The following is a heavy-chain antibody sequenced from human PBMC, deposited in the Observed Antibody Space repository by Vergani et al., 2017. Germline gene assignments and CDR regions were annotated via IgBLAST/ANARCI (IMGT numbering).Heavy chain of an antibody. CDR1: GFDFSSYI. J-gene: IGHJ4*02. Sequence: QLVESGGGWVQPGGSLRLSCVVSGFDFSSYIMNWVRQAPGKGLEWVSFVSTGTKSQSYAESVKGRFTISRDIAKNTLYLQVRSLRLEDTGVYHCVRDRGLCAGGRCYTEAWDYWGQGTPVTVSS. CDR2: VSTGTKSQ. D-gene: IGHD2-2*02. CDR3: VRDRGLCAGGRCYTEAWDY. V-gene: IGHV3-48*04.